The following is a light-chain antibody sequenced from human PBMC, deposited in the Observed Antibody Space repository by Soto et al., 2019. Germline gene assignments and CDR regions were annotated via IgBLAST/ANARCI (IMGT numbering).Light chain of an antibody. V-gene: IGLV2-18*02. CDR1: IDDVTAYYR. CDR2: DVS. Sequence: QSALTQPPSVSGSPGQSVTISCSGTIDDVTAYYRVSWYQQTPGTAPKLMIYDVSNRPSGVPDRFSGSRSGNTASLTISGLQAEDEADYYCSSFTTSRFYVFGPGTKLTVL. J-gene: IGLJ1*01. CDR3: SSFTTSRFYV.